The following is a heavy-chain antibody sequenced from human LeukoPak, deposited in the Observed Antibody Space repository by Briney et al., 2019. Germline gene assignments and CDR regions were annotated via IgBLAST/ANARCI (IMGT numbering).Heavy chain of an antibody. D-gene: IGHD2-2*01. CDR2: ISGSGGST. CDR3: ARRYCSSTSCWGPTFDY. CDR1: GFTFSSYA. Sequence: GGSLRLSCAASGFTFSSYAMSWVRQAPGKGLEWISLISGSGGSTYYADSVKGRFTISRDNSKNTLYLQMNSLRAEDTAVYYCARRYCSSTSCWGPTFDYWGQGALVTVSS. V-gene: IGHV3-23*01. J-gene: IGHJ4*02.